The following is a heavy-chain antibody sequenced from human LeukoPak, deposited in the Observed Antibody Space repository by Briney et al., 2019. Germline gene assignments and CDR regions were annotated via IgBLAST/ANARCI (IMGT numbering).Heavy chain of an antibody. CDR1: GFTFSSYA. V-gene: IGHV3-64D*06. CDR3: VYGRLRPFDY. J-gene: IGHJ4*02. D-gene: IGHD4-17*01. Sequence: GGSLRLSCAVSGFTFSSYAMHWVRQAPGKGLEYVSAISSNGGSTYYADSVKGRFTISRDNSKNTLYLQMSSLRAEDTAVYYCVYGRLRPFDYWGQGTLVTVSS. CDR2: ISSNGGST.